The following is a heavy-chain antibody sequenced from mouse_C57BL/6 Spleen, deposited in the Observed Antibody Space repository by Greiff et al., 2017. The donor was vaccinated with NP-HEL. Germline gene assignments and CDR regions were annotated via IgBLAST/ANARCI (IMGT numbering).Heavy chain of an antibody. Sequence: QVTLKVSGPGILQPSQTLSLTCSFSGFSLSTFGMGVGWIRPPSGMGLVWLANIWWDDDKYYNPVLKSRLTISNDTSKNQVFRKIANVDTADTATYYCARIVYYSNYYAMDYWGQGTSVTVSS. CDR1: GFSLSTFGMG. D-gene: IGHD2-5*01. V-gene: IGHV8-8*01. J-gene: IGHJ4*01. CDR3: ARIVYYSNYYAMDY. CDR2: IWWDDDK.